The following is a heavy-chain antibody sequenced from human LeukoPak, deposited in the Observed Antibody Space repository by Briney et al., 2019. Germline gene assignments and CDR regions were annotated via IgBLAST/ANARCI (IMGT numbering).Heavy chain of an antibody. CDR3: TRGGYYYDSSGYYY. Sequence: QPGGSLRLSCTASGFTFGDYAMSWVRQAPGKGLEWVGFIRSKAYGGTTEYAASVKGRFTISRDDSKSIAYLQMNSLKTEDTAVYYCTRGGYYYDSSGYYYWGQGTLVTVSS. J-gene: IGHJ4*02. V-gene: IGHV3-49*04. D-gene: IGHD3-22*01. CDR2: IRSKAYGGTT. CDR1: GFTFGDYA.